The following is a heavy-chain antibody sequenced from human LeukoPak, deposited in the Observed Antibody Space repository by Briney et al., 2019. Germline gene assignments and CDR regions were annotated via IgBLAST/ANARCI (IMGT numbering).Heavy chain of an antibody. CDR3: ARGNVEMATTNWFDP. J-gene: IGHJ5*02. D-gene: IGHD5-24*01. V-gene: IGHV1-69*13. Sequence: ASVKVSCKASGYSFTGYYMHWVRQAPGQGLEWMGWIIPIFGTANYAQKFQGRVTITADESTSTAYMELSSLRSEDTAVYYCARGNVEMATTNWFDPWGQGTLVTVSS. CDR2: IIPIFGTA. CDR1: GYSFTGYY.